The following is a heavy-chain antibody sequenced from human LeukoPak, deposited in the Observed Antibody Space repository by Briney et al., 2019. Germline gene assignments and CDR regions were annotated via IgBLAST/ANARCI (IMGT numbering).Heavy chain of an antibody. CDR3: ASTYGGKPTSWPNWFDP. Sequence: PSETLSLTCAVYGGSFSGYYWSWIRQPPGKGLEWIGEINHSGSTYYNPSLKSRVTFSVDTSKNQFSLKLNSVTAADTAVYYCASTYGGKPTSWPNWFDPWGQGTLVTVSS. CDR1: GGSFSGYY. J-gene: IGHJ5*02. V-gene: IGHV4-34*01. D-gene: IGHD4-23*01. CDR2: INHSGST.